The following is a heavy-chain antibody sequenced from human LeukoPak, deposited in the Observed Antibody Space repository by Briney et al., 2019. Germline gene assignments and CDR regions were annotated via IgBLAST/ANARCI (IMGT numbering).Heavy chain of an antibody. V-gene: IGHV3-23*01. CDR3: AKGRGPYGDYDSDY. D-gene: IGHD4-17*01. CDR1: GFTFSNYV. CDR2: ISGIGGST. Sequence: GGSLRLSCAASGFTFSNYVMIWVRQSPGKGLEWLSEISGIGGSTHYTDSLKGRFSISTENTKSTLYLQMSGLRAEDTALYYCAKGRGPYGDYDSDYWGQGKLVTVSS. J-gene: IGHJ4*02.